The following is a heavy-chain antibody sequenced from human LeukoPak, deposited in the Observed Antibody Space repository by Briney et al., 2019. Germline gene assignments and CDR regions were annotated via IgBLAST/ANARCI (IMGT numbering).Heavy chain of an antibody. CDR2: FSYTGST. J-gene: IGHJ1*01. CDR1: GGSVSSGSYY. Sequence: SETLSLTCTVSGGSVSSGSYYWSWIRQPPGRGLEWIGYFSYTGSTNYNPSLKSRVTISVDTSKNQLSLKMTSVTAADTAVYYCARGYCGGDCYSTPYFQYWGQGTLVPVSS. V-gene: IGHV4-61*01. D-gene: IGHD2-21*02. CDR3: ARGYCGGDCYSTPYFQY.